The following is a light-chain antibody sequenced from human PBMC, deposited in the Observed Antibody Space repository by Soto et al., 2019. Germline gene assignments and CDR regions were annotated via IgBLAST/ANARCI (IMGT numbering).Light chain of an antibody. CDR1: QSVSNN. Sequence: EIVMTQSPATLSVSPGERATLSCRASQSVSNNLAWYQQKPGQAPRLLIYGASTMATGIPARLSGSWSETEFAHNISSQQSEGSAVDDCKQYDEWPPWTFGQGTKVEVK. J-gene: IGKJ1*01. V-gene: IGKV3-15*01. CDR2: GAS. CDR3: KQYDEWPPWT.